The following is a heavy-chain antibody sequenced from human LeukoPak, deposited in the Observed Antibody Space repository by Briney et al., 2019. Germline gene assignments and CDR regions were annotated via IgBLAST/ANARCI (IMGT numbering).Heavy chain of an antibody. CDR1: GGSISSGGYS. CDR2: IYYSGST. Sequence: PSQTLSLTCAVSGGSISSGGYSWSWIRQPPGKGLEWIGYIYYSGSTYYNPSLKSRVTILVDTSKNQFSLKLSSVTAADTAVYYCASRLWFGSRPDDAFDIWGQGTMVTVSS. J-gene: IGHJ3*02. V-gene: IGHV4-30-4*07. CDR3: ASRLWFGSRPDDAFDI. D-gene: IGHD3-10*01.